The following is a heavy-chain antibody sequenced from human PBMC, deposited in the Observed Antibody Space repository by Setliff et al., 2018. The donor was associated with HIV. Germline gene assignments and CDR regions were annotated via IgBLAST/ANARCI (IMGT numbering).Heavy chain of an antibody. CDR2: IIPIFGTA. CDR3: ASSTADYLSIYY. V-gene: IGHV1-69*13. J-gene: IGHJ4*02. Sequence: SVKVSCKASGVTFSSYAISWVRQAPGQGLEWMGGIIPIFGTANYAQKFQGRVTITADESTSTAYMELSSLRSEDTAVYYCASSTADYLSIYYWGQGTLVTVSS. D-gene: IGHD7-27*01. CDR1: GVTFSSYA.